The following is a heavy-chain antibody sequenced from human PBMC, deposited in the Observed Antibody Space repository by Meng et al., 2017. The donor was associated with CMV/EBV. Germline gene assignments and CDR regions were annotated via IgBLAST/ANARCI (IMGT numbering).Heavy chain of an antibody. Sequence: QVQLQQWGAGLLKPSETLSLTCAVYGGSFSGYYWSWIRQPPRKGLEWIGEINHSGSTNYNPSLKSRVTISVDTSKNQFSLKLSSVTAADTAVYYCARGRGSWYFVDYWGQGTLVTVSS. V-gene: IGHV4-34*01. D-gene: IGHD6-13*01. CDR1: GGSFSGYY. CDR3: ARGRGSWYFVDY. CDR2: INHSGST. J-gene: IGHJ4*02.